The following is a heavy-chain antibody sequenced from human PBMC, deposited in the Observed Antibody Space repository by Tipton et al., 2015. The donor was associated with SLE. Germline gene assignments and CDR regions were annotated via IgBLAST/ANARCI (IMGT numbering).Heavy chain of an antibody. CDR3: ARSANIVDAFDI. CDR1: GYSISSGYY. V-gene: IGHV4-38-2*01. D-gene: IGHD2/OR15-2a*01. Sequence: TLSLTCAVSGYSISSGYYWGWIRQPPGKGLEWIGSIYYSGSTSYNPSLKSRDTISVDTSKNQFSLKLSSVTAADTAVYYCARSANIVDAFDIWGQGTMVTVSS. J-gene: IGHJ3*02. CDR2: IYYSGST.